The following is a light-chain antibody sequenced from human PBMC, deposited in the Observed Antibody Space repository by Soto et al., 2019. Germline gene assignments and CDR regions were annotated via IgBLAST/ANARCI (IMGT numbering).Light chain of an antibody. CDR2: EVT. CDR3: SSSKTTSTHLA. V-gene: IGLV2-14*01. Sequence: QSALTQPASVSGSPGQSITISCTGTSSDVGGYNFVSWYQQHPGKAPKLMIYEVTNRPSGVSDRFSASKSANTASLTISGLQHADDDDYYCSSSKTTSTHLAFGGGTQLTVL. CDR1: SSDVGGYNF. J-gene: IGLJ7*01.